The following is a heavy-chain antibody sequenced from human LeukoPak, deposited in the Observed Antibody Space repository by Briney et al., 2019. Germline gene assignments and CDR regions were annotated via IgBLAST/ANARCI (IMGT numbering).Heavy chain of an antibody. J-gene: IGHJ4*02. V-gene: IGHV1-18*01. CDR3: AGESPYSRYYFDY. Sequence: ASVKVSCKASGGTFSSYGISWVRQAPGQGLEWMGWISVYSGNTNYAQQFEGRVTMTTDTSTTTAYMELRSLRSDDTAVYYCAGESPYSRYYFDYWGQGTLVSFSS. CDR2: ISVYSGNT. D-gene: IGHD1-26*01. CDR1: GGTFSSYG.